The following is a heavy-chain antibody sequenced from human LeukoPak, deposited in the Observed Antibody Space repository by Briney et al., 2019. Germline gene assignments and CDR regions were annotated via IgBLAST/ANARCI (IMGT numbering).Heavy chain of an antibody. CDR3: ARAFRSGPPGFDY. V-gene: IGHV4-38-2*02. Sequence: SETLSLTCTVSGYSISSDYYWGWIRQPPGKGLEWIGSVHHSGRTYYNPSLKSRVTISVDTSKNQFSLKLNSVTAADTAVYYCARAFRSGPPGFDYWGQGTLVTVSS. CDR1: GYSISSDYY. D-gene: IGHD2-15*01. CDR2: VHHSGRT. J-gene: IGHJ4*02.